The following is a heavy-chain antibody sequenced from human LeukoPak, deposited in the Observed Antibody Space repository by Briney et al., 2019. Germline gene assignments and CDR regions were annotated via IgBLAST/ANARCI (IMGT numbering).Heavy chain of an antibody. D-gene: IGHD2-2*01. V-gene: IGHV3-21*01. CDR3: ARDGGCCSSTSCRLNWFDP. CDR1: GFTFSSYS. CDR2: ITSSSYI. J-gene: IGHJ5*02. Sequence: GSLRLSCAASGFTFSSYSMNWVRQAPGKGLEWVSSITSSSYIYYADSVKGRFTISRDNAKNSLYLQMNSLRAEDTAVYYCARDGGCCSSTSCRLNWFDPWGQGTLVTVSS.